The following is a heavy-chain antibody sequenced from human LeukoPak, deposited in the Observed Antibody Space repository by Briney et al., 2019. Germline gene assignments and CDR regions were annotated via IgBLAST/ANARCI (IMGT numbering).Heavy chain of an antibody. CDR3: ASQTPRGYFDY. V-gene: IGHV4-39*01. CDR2: IYYSGST. J-gene: IGHJ4*02. CDR1: GGSISSSSYY. Sequence: PSETLSLTCTVSGGSISSSSYYWGWLRQPPGKGLEWIGSIYYSGSTYYNPSLKSRVTISVDTSKNQFSLKLSSVTAADTAVYYCASQTPRGYFDYWGQGTLVTVSS.